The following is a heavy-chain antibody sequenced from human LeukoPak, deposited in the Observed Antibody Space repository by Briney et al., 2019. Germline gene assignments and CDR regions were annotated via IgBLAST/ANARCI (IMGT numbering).Heavy chain of an antibody. CDR1: GFTFSSYG. CDR2: ISGSGGST. CDR3: ARSPPTGYLYYFDY. V-gene: IGHV3-23*01. D-gene: IGHD3-9*01. J-gene: IGHJ4*02. Sequence: GGTLRLSGAASGFTFSSYGMSWVRQAPGKGLDWVSAISGSGGSTYYADSVKGRFTISRDNSKNTLYLQMNSLRAEDTAVYYCARSPPTGYLYYFDYWGQGTLVTVSS.